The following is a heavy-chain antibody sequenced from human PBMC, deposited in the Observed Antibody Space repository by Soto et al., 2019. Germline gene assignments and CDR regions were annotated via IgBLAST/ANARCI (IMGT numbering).Heavy chain of an antibody. D-gene: IGHD5-12*01. J-gene: IGHJ4*02. CDR1: GGSISSGDYY. CDR2: IYYSGST. CDR3: ARHEDIVATIFDY. V-gene: IGHV4-61*08. Sequence: SETLSLTCTVSGGSISSGDYYWSWIRQPPGKGLEWIGYIYYSGSTNYNPSLKSRVTISVDTSKNQFSLKLSSVTAADTAVYYCARHEDIVATIFDYWGQGTLVTVSS.